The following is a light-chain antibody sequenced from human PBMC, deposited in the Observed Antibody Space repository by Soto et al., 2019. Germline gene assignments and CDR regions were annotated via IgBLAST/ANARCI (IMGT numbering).Light chain of an antibody. Sequence: QSVLTQPPSVSAAPGQTVTISCSGGSSNIENNYVSWYQHFPGTAPKLLIYEDNNRPSGIPDRFSGSKSGTSXXXGITGLQTGDEADYYCVTWDGNLSAGVFGGGXXXTVL. CDR1: SSNIENNY. J-gene: IGLJ2*01. V-gene: IGLV1-51*02. CDR3: VTWDGNLSAGV. CDR2: EDN.